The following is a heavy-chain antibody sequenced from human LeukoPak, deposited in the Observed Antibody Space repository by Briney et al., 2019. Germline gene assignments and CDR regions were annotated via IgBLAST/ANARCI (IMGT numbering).Heavy chain of an antibody. CDR2: ISYDGSDK. V-gene: IGHV3-30*18. Sequence: GGSLRLSCAASGFTFGIYGMHWVRQAPGKGLEWVTGISYDGSDKYYADSVKGRFTISRDNSKKTLYLEMNSLRAEDTAVYYCAKDLSGGWSLDYWGQGTLVTVSS. CDR1: GFTFGIYG. CDR3: AKDLSGGWSLDY. J-gene: IGHJ4*02. D-gene: IGHD6-19*01.